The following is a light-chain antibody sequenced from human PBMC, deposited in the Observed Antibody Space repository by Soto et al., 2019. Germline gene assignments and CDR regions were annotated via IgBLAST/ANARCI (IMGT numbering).Light chain of an antibody. CDR3: QQYNSYLRT. CDR2: KAS. Sequence: DIQMTQSPSTLSGSVGDRVTITCRASQSISSWLAWYQQKPGKAPKLLIYKASSLESGVPSRFSGSGSGTEFTLTISSLQPDDFATYYCQQYNSYLRTFGQGTKVDI. CDR1: QSISSW. J-gene: IGKJ1*01. V-gene: IGKV1-5*03.